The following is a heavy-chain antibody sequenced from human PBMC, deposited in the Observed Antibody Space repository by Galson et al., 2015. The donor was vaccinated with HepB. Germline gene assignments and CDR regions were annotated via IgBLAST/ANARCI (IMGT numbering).Heavy chain of an antibody. V-gene: IGHV3-30*18. CDR2: ISYHGRDT. CDR1: GFTFSTPA. Sequence: SLRLSCAASGFTFSTPAMQWVRQAPGKGLEWVAIISYHGRDTYYADSVKGRFTISRDNSKNTLFLQMNSLRVEDTAVYRCAKDLYLYAAARRGPPLGSGGMDVWGQGTTVTVYS. D-gene: IGHD6-25*01. CDR3: AKDLYLYAAARRGPPLGSGGMDV. J-gene: IGHJ6*02.